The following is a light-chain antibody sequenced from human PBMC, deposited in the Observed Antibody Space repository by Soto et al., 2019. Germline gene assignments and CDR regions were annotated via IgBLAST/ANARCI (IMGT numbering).Light chain of an antibody. J-gene: IGKJ1*01. CDR1: QSISSW. CDR3: QHYNSYSRT. Sequence: DLQMTQSPSTLSASVGDRVTITCRASQSISSWLAWYQQKPGQAPKLLIYKTSTLESGVPSRFSGSGSGTEFTLTISSLQPDDFATYHCQHYNSYSRTFGQGTKVEVK. CDR2: KTS. V-gene: IGKV1-5*03.